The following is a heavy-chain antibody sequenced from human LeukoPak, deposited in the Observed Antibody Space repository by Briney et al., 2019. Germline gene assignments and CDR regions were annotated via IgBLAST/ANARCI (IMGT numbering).Heavy chain of an antibody. CDR1: GYTFTGYY. J-gene: IGHJ4*02. CDR2: INPNSGGT. D-gene: IGHD6-19*01. Sequence: ASVKVSCKASGYTFTGYYLHWVRQAPGEGRAWMGWINPNSGGTNYAQKFQGRVTMTRDTSISTAYMEVSRLRADDTAVYYCARVGGPGYSSGWYGYWGQGTLVTVSS. CDR3: ARVGGPGYSSGWYGY. V-gene: IGHV1-2*02.